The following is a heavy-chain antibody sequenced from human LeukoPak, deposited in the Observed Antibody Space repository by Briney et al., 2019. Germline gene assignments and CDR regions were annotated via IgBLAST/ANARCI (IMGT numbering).Heavy chain of an antibody. CDR3: ASTSGWYEPIDY. D-gene: IGHD6-19*01. V-gene: IGHV3-30*03. CDR1: GFTFSSYG. CDR2: ISYDGSNK. Sequence: PGRSLRLFCAASGFTFSSYGMHWVRQAPGKGLEWVAVISYDGSNKYYADSVKGRFTISRDNSKNTLYLQMNSLRAEDTAVYYCASTSGWYEPIDYWGQGTLVTVSS. J-gene: IGHJ4*02.